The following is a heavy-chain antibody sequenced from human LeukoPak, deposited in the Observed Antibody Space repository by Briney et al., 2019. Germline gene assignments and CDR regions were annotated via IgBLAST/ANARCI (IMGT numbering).Heavy chain of an antibody. D-gene: IGHD4-17*01. Sequence: GGSLRLSCAASGFTFSSYWMHWVRQAPGKGLVWVSRINSDGSSTSYADSVKGRFTISRDNAKNTLYLQMNSLRAEDTAVYYCARVGRDYGDFDYWGQGNLVTVSS. CDR2: INSDGSST. CDR1: GFTFSSYW. V-gene: IGHV3-74*01. J-gene: IGHJ4*02. CDR3: ARVGRDYGDFDY.